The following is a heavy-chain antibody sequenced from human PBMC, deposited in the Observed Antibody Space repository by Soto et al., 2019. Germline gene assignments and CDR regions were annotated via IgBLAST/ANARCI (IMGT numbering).Heavy chain of an antibody. V-gene: IGHV4-39*01. J-gene: IGHJ4*02. Sequence: SETLSLTCTVSGGSISSYYWGWIRQPPGKGLEWIGSIYYSGSTYYNPSLKSRVTISVDTSKNQFSLKLSSVTAADTAVYYCARSRIVGATYWGQGTLVTVSS. D-gene: IGHD1-26*01. CDR3: ARSRIVGATY. CDR1: GGSISSYY. CDR2: IYYSGST.